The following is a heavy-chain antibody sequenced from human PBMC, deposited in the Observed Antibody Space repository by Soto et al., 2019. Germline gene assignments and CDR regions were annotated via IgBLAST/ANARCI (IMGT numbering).Heavy chain of an antibody. CDR2: IIPIFGTA. V-gene: IGHV1-69*13. CDR3: ARGYSSGSNWFDP. J-gene: IGHJ5*02. D-gene: IGHD6-19*01. CDR1: GGTFSSYA. Sequence: SVKVSCKASGGTFSSYAISWVRQAPGQGIEWMGGIIPIFGTANYAQKFQGRVTITADESTSTAYMELSSLRSEDTAVYYCARGYSSGSNWFDPWGQRTLVTVSS.